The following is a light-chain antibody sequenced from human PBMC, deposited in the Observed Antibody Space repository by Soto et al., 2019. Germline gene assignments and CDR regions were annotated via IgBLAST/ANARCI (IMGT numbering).Light chain of an antibody. CDR2: GAS. V-gene: IGKV3-20*01. CDR1: QSVGNN. Sequence: EIVRTQSPATLSVSPGGRTTLPCRASQSVGNNLAWYQQKPGQAPSLLIYGASRRATGIPDRFSGSGSGTDFTLTISRLEPEDFAVYYCQQYDSSPITFGQGTRLEIK. CDR3: QQYDSSPIT. J-gene: IGKJ5*01.